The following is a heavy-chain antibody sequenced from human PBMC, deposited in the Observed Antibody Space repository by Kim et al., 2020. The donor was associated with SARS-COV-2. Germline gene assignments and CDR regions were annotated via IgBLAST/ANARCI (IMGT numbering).Heavy chain of an antibody. D-gene: IGHD6-6*01. J-gene: IGHJ6*02. CDR3: ARQVAARLYYYYGMDV. V-gene: IGHV4-39*01. Sequence: LKRRVTISVDTSKNQFSLKLSSVPAADTAVYYCARQVAARLYYYYGMDVWGQGTTVTVSS.